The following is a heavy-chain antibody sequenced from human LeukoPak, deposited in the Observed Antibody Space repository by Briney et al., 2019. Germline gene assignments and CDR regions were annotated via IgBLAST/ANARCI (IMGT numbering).Heavy chain of an antibody. Sequence: PGRSLRLSCAASGFTFSSYAVHWVRQASGKGLEWVAVISSDGSNKYYADSVKGRFTISRDNSKNALYLQMNSLTAEDTAVYYCARGLGGGTDYWGQGTLVTVSS. D-gene: IGHD3-16*01. CDR3: ARGLGGGTDY. V-gene: IGHV3-30-3*01. CDR1: GFTFSSYA. J-gene: IGHJ4*02. CDR2: ISSDGSNK.